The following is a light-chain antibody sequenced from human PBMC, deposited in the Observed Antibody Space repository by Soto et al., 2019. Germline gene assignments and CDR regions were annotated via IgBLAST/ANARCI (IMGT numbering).Light chain of an antibody. CDR2: WAS. J-gene: IGKJ3*01. CDR1: QNVLYSSNNNNY. Sequence: DIVMTQSPDSLAVSLGERATINCKSSQNVLYSSNNNNYLAWYQQKPGQPPKLLIYWASTRESGVPDRFSGSGSGTDVTLTISSLQAEDVAVYYCQQYYSTPFTFGPGTKVDIQ. CDR3: QQYYSTPFT. V-gene: IGKV4-1*01.